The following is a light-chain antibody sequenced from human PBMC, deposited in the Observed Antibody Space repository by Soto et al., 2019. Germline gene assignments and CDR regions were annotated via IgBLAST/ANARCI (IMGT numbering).Light chain of an antibody. CDR1: QSIGAW. CDR3: QQSSRFPVT. V-gene: IGKV1-12*01. J-gene: IGKJ1*01. Sequence: DIQMTQSPSSVSASVGDRVTITCRASQSIGAWLVWYQQKPGKAPKLLMSGASRLQSGVPSRFSGTGSGTDFTLTISNLQPEDFATYYCQQSSRFPVTFGQGTRLEIK. CDR2: GAS.